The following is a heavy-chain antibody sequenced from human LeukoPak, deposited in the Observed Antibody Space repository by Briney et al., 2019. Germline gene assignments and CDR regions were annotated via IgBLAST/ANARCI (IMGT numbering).Heavy chain of an antibody. D-gene: IGHD3-22*01. Sequence: GGSLRLSCAASGLIFSNYWMHWVRQVPGKGLGWVSGINTDGRTAVYADSVKGRFTISRDNAKNSLYLQMNSLRAEDTAVYYCARASSGYYSTTFDYWGQGTLVTVSS. CDR2: INTDGRTA. J-gene: IGHJ4*02. V-gene: IGHV3-74*01. CDR3: ARASSGYYSTTFDY. CDR1: GLIFSNYW.